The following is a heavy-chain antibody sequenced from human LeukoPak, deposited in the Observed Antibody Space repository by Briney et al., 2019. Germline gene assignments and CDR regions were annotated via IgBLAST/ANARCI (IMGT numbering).Heavy chain of an antibody. V-gene: IGHV4-59*01. CDR3: ARAPNYDFWSGYLDY. Sequence: SETLSLTCTVSGGPISGYYWGWIRQPPGKGLEYIGFIFYSGTTNYNPSLKSRVTISVDTSKNQFSLKLSSVTAADTAVYYCARAPNYDFWSGYLDYWGQGTLVTVSS. CDR1: GGPISGYY. J-gene: IGHJ4*02. D-gene: IGHD3-3*01. CDR2: IFYSGTT.